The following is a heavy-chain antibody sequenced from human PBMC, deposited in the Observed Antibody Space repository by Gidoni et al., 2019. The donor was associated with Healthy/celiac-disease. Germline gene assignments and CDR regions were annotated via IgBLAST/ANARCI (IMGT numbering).Heavy chain of an antibody. J-gene: IGHJ6*02. V-gene: IGHV3-21*01. CDR2: ISSSSSNI. Sequence: EGQLVESGGGLVKSGGSPRLSCAASGLPFSSYSMTWVRQAPGKGMGWVSSISSSSSNIYYADSVKGRFTISRDNDKNSLYLQMNSLRAEDTAVYYCARDLPLWFGELLSISNYYYYGMDVWGQGTTVTVSS. D-gene: IGHD3-10*01. CDR1: GLPFSSYS. CDR3: ARDLPLWFGELLSISNYYYYGMDV.